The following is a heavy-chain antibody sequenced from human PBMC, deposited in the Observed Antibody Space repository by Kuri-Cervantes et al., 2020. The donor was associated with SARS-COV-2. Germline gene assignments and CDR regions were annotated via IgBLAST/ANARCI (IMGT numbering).Heavy chain of an antibody. V-gene: IGHV3-30*03. CDR1: GFNFSRTD. CDR3: ARERSGLDY. CDR2: ISHDGKNK. D-gene: IGHD3-3*01. Sequence: GGSLRLSCAASGFNFSRTDMHWVRQAPGKGLEWVAVISHDGKNKKCIASGKGRFTISRDNSQNTLYLQMSSLRAEDTAVYYCARERSGLDYWGQGTLVTVSS. J-gene: IGHJ4*02.